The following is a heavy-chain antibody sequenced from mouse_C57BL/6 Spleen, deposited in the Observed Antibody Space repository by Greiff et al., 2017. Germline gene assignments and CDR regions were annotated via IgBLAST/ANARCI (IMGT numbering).Heavy chain of an antibody. CDR3: ARRGLRQYYFDY. V-gene: IGHV1-61*01. CDR1: GYTFTSYW. Sequence: QVQLQQPGAELVRPGSSVKLSCTASGYTFTSYWMDWVKQRPGQGLEWIGNIYPSDSETHYNQKFKDKATLTVDKSSSTAYMQLSSLTSEDAAVYYCARRGLRQYYFDYWGQGTTLTVSS. CDR2: IYPSDSET. D-gene: IGHD3-3*01. J-gene: IGHJ2*01.